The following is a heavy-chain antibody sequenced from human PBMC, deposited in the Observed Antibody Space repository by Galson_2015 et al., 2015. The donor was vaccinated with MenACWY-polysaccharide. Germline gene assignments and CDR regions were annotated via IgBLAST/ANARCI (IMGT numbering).Heavy chain of an antibody. V-gene: IGHV3-13*01. J-gene: IGHJ2*01. D-gene: IGHD1-1*01. CDR2: IGTGGGA. CDR3: AREFTGDGNSWNSWYFDL. CDR1: GSTFSSFD. Sequence: SLRLSCAASGSTFSSFDMHWVRLGLGKGLEWVAAIGTGGGAYYSGYVKGRLTISRENAKNSLNLQMNSLRAGDTAVYYCAREFTGDGNSWNSWYFDLWGRGTLVTVSS.